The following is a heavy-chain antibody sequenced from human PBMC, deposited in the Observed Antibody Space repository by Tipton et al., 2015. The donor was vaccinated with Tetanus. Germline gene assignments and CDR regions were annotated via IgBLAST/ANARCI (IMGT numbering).Heavy chain of an antibody. V-gene: IGHV3-30*18. Sequence: SLRLSCAASGFTLSNHWMRWVRQAPGKGLEWVAVIPFDGRNERYEDSVKGRFILSRDNSKNNLYLQMNSLRPEDSAVYYCAKELQRARIRFFYSWGQGSQVTASS. D-gene: IGHD2-15*01. CDR3: AKELQRARIRFFYS. J-gene: IGHJ4*02. CDR1: GFTLSNHW. CDR2: IPFDGRNE.